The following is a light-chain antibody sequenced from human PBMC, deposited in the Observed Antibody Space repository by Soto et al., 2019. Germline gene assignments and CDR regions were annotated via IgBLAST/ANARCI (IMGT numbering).Light chain of an antibody. Sequence: TLSLSPGERATLSCKASQSISNSLGWFQQKPGQAPRLLIDDASNRATGIPARFTGSGSGSDFTLTISSLEPEDFGVYYCRQPYSLPLTFGGWSKVDIK. V-gene: IGKV3-11*01. CDR3: RQPYSLPLT. J-gene: IGKJ4*01. CDR1: QSISNS. CDR2: DAS.